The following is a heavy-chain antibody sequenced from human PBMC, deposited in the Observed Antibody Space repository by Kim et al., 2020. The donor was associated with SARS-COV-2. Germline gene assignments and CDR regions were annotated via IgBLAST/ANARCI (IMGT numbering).Heavy chain of an antibody. J-gene: IGHJ2*01. CDR1: GVSISSYY. CDR3: ARGHREWLQYTANWYFDL. V-gene: IGHV4-59*01. CDR2: IYYSGST. Sequence: SETLSLTCTVSGVSISSYYWGWIWQPPGKGLEWIGYIYYSGSTNYNPSPKSRVTISVETSQNQFSLKLSSVTAAATAVYYCARGHREWLQYTANWYFDLWGRGTLVTVSS. D-gene: IGHD3-3*01.